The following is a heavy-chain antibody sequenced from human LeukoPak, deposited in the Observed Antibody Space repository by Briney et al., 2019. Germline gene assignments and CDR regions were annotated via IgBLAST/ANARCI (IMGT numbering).Heavy chain of an antibody. J-gene: IGHJ4*02. CDR1: GGSVSGGAYS. D-gene: IGHD2-15*01. Sequence: SETLSLTCAVSGGSVSGGAYSWSWIRQPPGKGPEWIGYIYHSGSTIYNPSLKSRVTMSLDRSKNQFSLKLNSVTAADTAVYFCAAEDYSGWRFDYWGQGTLVTISS. CDR3: AAEDYSGWRFDY. V-gene: IGHV4-30-2*01. CDR2: IYHSGST.